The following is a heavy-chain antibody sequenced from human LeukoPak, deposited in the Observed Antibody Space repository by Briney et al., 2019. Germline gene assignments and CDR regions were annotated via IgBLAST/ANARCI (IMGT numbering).Heavy chain of an antibody. CDR1: GYTFTGYY. CDR2: INPTSGGP. D-gene: IGHD3-3*01. V-gene: IGHV1-2*02. CDR3: ASGTGIVLRFLEWLLRS. Sequence: ASVKVSCKASGYTFTGYYMHWVRQAPGQGLEWMGWINPTSGGPNYAQKFQGRVTMTRDTSISTAYMELSRLGSDDTAVYYCASGTGIVLRFLEWLLRSWGQGTLVTVSS. J-gene: IGHJ5*02.